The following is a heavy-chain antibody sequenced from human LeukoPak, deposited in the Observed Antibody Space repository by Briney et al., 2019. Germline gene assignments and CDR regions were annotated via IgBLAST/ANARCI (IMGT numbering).Heavy chain of an antibody. J-gene: IGHJ4*02. CDR2: IYSGGST. Sequence: GGSLRLSCAASGFTVSSNYMSWVRQAPGKGLEWVSVIYSGGSTYYADSVKGRFTISRDNSKNTLYLQMNSLRAEDTAVYYCARDPYGDYAFDYWGQGTLVTVSS. D-gene: IGHD4-17*01. CDR1: GFTVSSNY. CDR3: ARDPYGDYAFDY. V-gene: IGHV3-66*01.